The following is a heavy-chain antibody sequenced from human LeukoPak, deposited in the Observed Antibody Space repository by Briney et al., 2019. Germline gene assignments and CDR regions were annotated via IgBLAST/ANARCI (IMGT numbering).Heavy chain of an antibody. D-gene: IGHD4-23*01. V-gene: IGHV3-33*01. CDR3: AAGRDDYGGNSGYFDL. CDR2: IWYDGSNK. CDR1: GFTFSSYG. J-gene: IGHJ2*01. Sequence: GRSLRLSCAASGFTFSSYGMHWVRQAPGKGLEWVAVIWYDGSNKYYADSVKGRFTISRDNSKNTLYLQMNSLRAEDTAVYYCAAGRDDYGGNSGYFDLWGRGTLVTVSS.